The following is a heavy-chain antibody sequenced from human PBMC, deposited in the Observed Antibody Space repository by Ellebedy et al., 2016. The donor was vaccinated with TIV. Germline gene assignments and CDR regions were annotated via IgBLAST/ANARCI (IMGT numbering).Heavy chain of an antibody. Sequence: SETLSLTCTVSGGSISSGDYYWSWIRQPPGKGLEWIGYIYYSGSTYYNPSLKSRVTISVDTSKNQFSLKLSSVTAADTAVYYCAMYSSSWYSHTDWFDPWGQGTLVTVSS. CDR2: IYYSGST. J-gene: IGHJ5*02. CDR1: GGSISSGDYY. V-gene: IGHV4-30-4*01. CDR3: AMYSSSWYSHTDWFDP. D-gene: IGHD6-13*01.